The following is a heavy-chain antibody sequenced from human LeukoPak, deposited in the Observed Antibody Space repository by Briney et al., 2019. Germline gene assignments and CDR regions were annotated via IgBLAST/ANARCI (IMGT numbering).Heavy chain of an antibody. D-gene: IGHD3-3*01. V-gene: IGHV4-34*01. J-gene: IGHJ3*02. CDR1: GGSFSGYY. Sequence: PSETLSLTCAVSGGSFSGYYWSWIRQPPGKGLEWIGEINHSGSTNYNPSLKSRVTISVDTSKNQFSLKLSSVTAADTAVYYCAGAYYDFWSGYIVAFDIWGQGTMVTVSS. CDR3: AGAYYDFWSGYIVAFDI. CDR2: INHSGST.